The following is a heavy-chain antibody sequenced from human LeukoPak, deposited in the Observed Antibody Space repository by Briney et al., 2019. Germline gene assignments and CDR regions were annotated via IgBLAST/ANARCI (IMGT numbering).Heavy chain of an antibody. Sequence: SETLSLTCTVPGGSISSYYWSWIRQPAGKGLEWIGRIYTSGTTNYNPSLKSRVTMSVDTSKNQFSLKLSSVTAADTAVYYCARDSGAQTAMVTLDPWGQGTLVTVSS. CDR1: GGSISSYY. CDR2: IYTSGTT. D-gene: IGHD5-18*01. J-gene: IGHJ5*02. CDR3: ARDSGAQTAMVTLDP. V-gene: IGHV4-4*07.